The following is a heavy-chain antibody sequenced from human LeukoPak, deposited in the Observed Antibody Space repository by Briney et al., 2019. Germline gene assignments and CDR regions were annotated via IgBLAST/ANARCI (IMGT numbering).Heavy chain of an antibody. J-gene: IGHJ5*02. D-gene: IGHD6-19*01. CDR2: MNPDGGNT. Sequence: ASVKVSCKASGYTFTTYDINWVRQATGQGLEWMGWMNPDGGNTGSAQKFQGRVTMTRNTSITTAYMELSSLRSDDTAVYYCARGRGSGHKENWFDPWGQGTLVTVSS. CDR1: GYTFTTYD. V-gene: IGHV1-8*01. CDR3: ARGRGSGHKENWFDP.